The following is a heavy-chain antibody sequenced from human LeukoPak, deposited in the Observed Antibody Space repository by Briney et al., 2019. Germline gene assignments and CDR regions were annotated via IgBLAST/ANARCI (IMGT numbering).Heavy chain of an antibody. CDR1: GFTFSSYW. V-gene: IGHV3-7*01. Sequence: GGSLRLSCAASGFTFSSYWMSWVRQAPGKGLEWVANIKQDGSEKYYVDSVKGRFTISRDNAKNSLYLQMNSLRAEDTAMYYCASSGWYSTPNWFDPWGQGTLVIVSS. J-gene: IGHJ5*02. CDR3: ASSGWYSTPNWFDP. CDR2: IKQDGSEK. D-gene: IGHD6-19*01.